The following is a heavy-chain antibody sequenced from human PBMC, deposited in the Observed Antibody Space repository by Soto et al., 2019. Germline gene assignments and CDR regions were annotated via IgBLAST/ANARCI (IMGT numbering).Heavy chain of an antibody. D-gene: IGHD6-13*01. V-gene: IGHV4-39*01. CDR3: ARHAAAAGIAWFDP. Sequence: SETLSLTCTVSGGSISSSSYYWGWIRQPPGKGLEWIGSIYYSGSTYYNPSLKSRVTISVDTSKNQFSLKLSSVTAADTAVYYCARHAAAAGIAWFDPWGQGTLVTVSS. CDR2: IYYSGST. CDR1: GGSISSSSYY. J-gene: IGHJ5*02.